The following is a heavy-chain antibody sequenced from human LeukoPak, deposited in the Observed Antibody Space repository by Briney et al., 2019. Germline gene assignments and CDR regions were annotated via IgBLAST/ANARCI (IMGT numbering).Heavy chain of an antibody. CDR1: GGSISSYY. D-gene: IGHD5-12*01. J-gene: IGHJ4*02. Sequence: SETLSLTCTVSGGSISSYYWNWIRQPPGKGLEWIGYIYYRGSTNYNPSPKSRVTISVDTSKNQFSLKLSSATATDTAMYYCARGDDYKSTLFDYWGQGTLVTVSS. CDR2: IYYRGST. CDR3: ARGDDYKSTLFDY. V-gene: IGHV4-59*01.